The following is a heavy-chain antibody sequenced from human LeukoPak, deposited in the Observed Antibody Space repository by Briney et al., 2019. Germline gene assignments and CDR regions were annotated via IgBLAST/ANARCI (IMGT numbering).Heavy chain of an antibody. D-gene: IGHD2-2*02. Sequence: SGGSLRLSCAASGFTFDDYTMHWVRQAPGKGLEWVSLISWDGGSTYYADSVKGRFTISRDNSKNSLYLQMNSLRTEDTALYYCAKDSYCSSTSCYIYNYYHYGMDVWGQGTTVTVSS. J-gene: IGHJ6*02. V-gene: IGHV3-43*01. CDR3: AKDSYCSSTSCYIYNYYHYGMDV. CDR2: ISWDGGST. CDR1: GFTFDDYT.